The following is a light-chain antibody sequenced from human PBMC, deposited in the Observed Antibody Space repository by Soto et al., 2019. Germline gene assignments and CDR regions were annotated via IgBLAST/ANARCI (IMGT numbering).Light chain of an antibody. V-gene: IGKV3-15*01. CDR1: QSVSSN. CDR2: GAS. CDR3: QQYNNWPIT. J-gene: IGKJ5*01. Sequence: EIVFTQSPGTLSLSPGERATLSCRASQSVSSNLAWYQQKPGQAPRLLIYGASTRATGIPARFSGSGSGTEFTLTISSLQSEDFAVYYCQQYNNWPITFGQGTRLEIK.